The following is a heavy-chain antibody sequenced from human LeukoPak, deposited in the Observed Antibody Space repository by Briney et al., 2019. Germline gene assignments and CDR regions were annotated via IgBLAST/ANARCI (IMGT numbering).Heavy chain of an antibody. V-gene: IGHV3-33*08. J-gene: IGHJ4*02. CDR1: GFTFSNYW. Sequence: PGGSLRLSCTASGFTFSNYWMHWVRQAPGKGLEWVAVIWYDGSNKYYADSVKGRFTISRDNSKNTLYLQMNSLRAEDTAVYYCVRVTHSSYSYGYGHGDYWGQGTLVTVSS. D-gene: IGHD5-18*01. CDR3: VRVTHSSYSYGYGHGDY. CDR2: IWYDGSNK.